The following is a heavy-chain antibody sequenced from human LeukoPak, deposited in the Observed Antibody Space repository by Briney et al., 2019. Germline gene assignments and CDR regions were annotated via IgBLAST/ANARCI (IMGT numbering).Heavy chain of an antibody. CDR3: ARARVGVAGFFDY. J-gene: IGHJ4*02. CDR1: DGSISTYY. D-gene: IGHD6-19*01. CDR2: IYYSGST. V-gene: IGHV4-59*01. Sequence: SEPLSLTCTVSDGSISTYYWSWIRQPPGKGLEWIGYIYYSGSTNHNPSLKSRLTISVDTSKNQLSLKLSSVTAADTAVYYCARARVGVAGFFDYWGQGTLVTVSS.